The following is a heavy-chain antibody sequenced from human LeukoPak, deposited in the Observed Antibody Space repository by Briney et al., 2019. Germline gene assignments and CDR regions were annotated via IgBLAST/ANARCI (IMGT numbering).Heavy chain of an antibody. V-gene: IGHV1-69*05. CDR2: IIPIFGTA. D-gene: IGHD6-19*01. J-gene: IGHJ6*03. CDR1: GGTFSSYA. Sequence: SVKVSCQASGGTFSSYAISWVRQAPEQGLAWMGGIIPIFGTANYAQKFQGRVTITTDESTSTAYMELSSLRSEDTAVYYCARAAGITYYMDVWGKGTTVTVSS. CDR3: ARAAGITYYMDV.